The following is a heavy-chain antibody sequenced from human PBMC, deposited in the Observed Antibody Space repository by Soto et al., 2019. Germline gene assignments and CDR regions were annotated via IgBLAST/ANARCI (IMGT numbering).Heavy chain of an antibody. J-gene: IGHJ3*01. V-gene: IGHV3-30*18. D-gene: IGHD6-13*01. CDR2: ISKDGNNQ. CDR3: AKDGYHAAFDF. CDR1: GFDFSRSG. Sequence: LRLSCAVSGFDFSRSGLHWVRQAPGKCLEWVALISKDGNNQDYADSVKGRFTISRDNSKNTLFLQMSSLRPDDTAVYYCAKDGYHAAFDFWGQGTMVTVS.